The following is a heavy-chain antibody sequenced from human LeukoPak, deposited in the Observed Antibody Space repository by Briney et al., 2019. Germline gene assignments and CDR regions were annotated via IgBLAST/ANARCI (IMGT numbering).Heavy chain of an antibody. CDR2: ISSSGSTI. V-gene: IGHV3-11*04. Sequence: GGSLRLSCAASGFTFSDYYMSWIRQAPGKGLEWVSYISSSGSTIYYADSVKGRFTISRDNAKNSLYLQMNSLRAEDTAVYYCARDKMGYYDSSGYRPLYLLDVWGKGTTVTVSS. D-gene: IGHD3-22*01. CDR3: ARDKMGYYDSSGYRPLYLLDV. CDR1: GFTFSDYY. J-gene: IGHJ6*04.